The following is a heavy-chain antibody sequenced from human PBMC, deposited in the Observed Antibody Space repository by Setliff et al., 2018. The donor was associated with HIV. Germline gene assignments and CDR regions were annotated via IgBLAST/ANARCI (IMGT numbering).Heavy chain of an antibody. CDR1: GFRFSTYW. D-gene: IGHD3-3*01. CDR2: IKQDGSEK. J-gene: IGHJ4*02. V-gene: IGHV3-7*01. CDR3: ARDPISNYDFWSGPLDY. Sequence: GGSLRLSCAASGFRFSTYWMTWVRQAPGKGLEWVANIKQDGSEKYYVDSVKGRFTLSRDNAKNSLYLQMNSLRAEDTAVYYCARDPISNYDFWSGPLDYWGQGTLVTVSS.